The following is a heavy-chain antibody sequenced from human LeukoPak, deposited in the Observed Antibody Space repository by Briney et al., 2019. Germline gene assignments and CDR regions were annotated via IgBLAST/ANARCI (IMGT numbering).Heavy chain of an antibody. CDR2: INPSGGST. Sequence: ASVKVSCKASGYTFTSYYMHWVRQAPGQGGEWMGVINPSGGSTSYAQKFQGRVTMTRDTSTSTVYMELSSLRSEDTAVYYCARDLGPYYDILTGLDYWGQGTLVTVSS. CDR3: ARDLGPYYDILTGLDY. D-gene: IGHD3-9*01. CDR1: GYTFTSYY. J-gene: IGHJ4*02. V-gene: IGHV1-46*01.